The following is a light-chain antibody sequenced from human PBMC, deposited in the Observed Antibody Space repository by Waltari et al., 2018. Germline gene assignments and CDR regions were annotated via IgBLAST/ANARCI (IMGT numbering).Light chain of an antibody. CDR3: QQTYITPFT. CDR1: QSISNY. J-gene: IGKJ3*01. V-gene: IGKV1-39*01. CDR2: AAS. Sequence: DIQMTQSPSSLSAFVGDSVSITCRASQSISNYLNWYQQKPGKAPELLIYAASSLQSGVPSRFSGRRSGTDFTLTISSLQPEDLATYYCQQTYITPFTFGPGTKVAIK.